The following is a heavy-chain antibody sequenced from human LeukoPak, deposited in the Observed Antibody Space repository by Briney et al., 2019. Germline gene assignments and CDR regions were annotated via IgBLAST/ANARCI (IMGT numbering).Heavy chain of an antibody. CDR1: GASISSSAYY. V-gene: IGHV4-39*01. Sequence: KPSETLSLTCTVSGASISSSAYYWGWIRQPPGKGLEWIGSIGGSNYYRGSTYYNPSLKSRVTIHVDTSKDQFSLKLSSVTAADTAVYYCARLETSVTEHNWFDPWGQGTLSPSPQ. CDR3: ARLETSVTEHNWFDP. D-gene: IGHD2-21*02. CDR2: IGGSNYYRGST. J-gene: IGHJ5*02.